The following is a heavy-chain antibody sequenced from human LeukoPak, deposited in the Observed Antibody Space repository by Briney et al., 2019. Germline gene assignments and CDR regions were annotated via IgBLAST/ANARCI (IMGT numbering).Heavy chain of an antibody. V-gene: IGHV4-39*01. D-gene: IGHD3-22*01. CDR1: GGSINSSSYY. CDR2: T. J-gene: IGHJ4*02. CDR3: ARQTYYYATSGYYRAGGFEY. Sequence: SEALSLTCTVSGGSINSSSYYWGWIRQPPGKGLEWIGSTYNNPSLKSRVTISVDKSKKQFSLKLSSVTAADTAVYYCARQTYYYATSGYYRAGGFEYWGQGTLVTVSS.